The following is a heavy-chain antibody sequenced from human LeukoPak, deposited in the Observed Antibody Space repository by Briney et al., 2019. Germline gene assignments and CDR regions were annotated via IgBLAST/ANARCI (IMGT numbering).Heavy chain of an antibody. CDR3: TSRPLLSYYGSGRTRSDY. CDR1: GFTFSFYG. J-gene: IGHJ4*02. Sequence: GGSLRLSCAASGFTFSFYGMNWVRQAPGKGLEWVSAISGSGGSTYYADSVRGRFTISRDNSQETLFLQMNSLRADDTALYYCTSRPLLSYYGSGRTRSDYWGQGTLVTVSS. V-gene: IGHV3-23*01. CDR2: ISGSGGST. D-gene: IGHD3-10*01.